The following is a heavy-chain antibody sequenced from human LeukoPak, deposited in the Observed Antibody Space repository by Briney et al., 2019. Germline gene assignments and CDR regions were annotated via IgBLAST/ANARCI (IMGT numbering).Heavy chain of an antibody. V-gene: IGHV1-8*01. CDR2: MNPNSGNT. J-gene: IGHJ4*02. CDR3: ARGPHERSGYPDD. D-gene: IGHD3-22*01. CDR1: GYTFTSYD. Sequence: GASVKVSCKASGYTFTSYDINWVRQATGQGLEWMEWMNPNSGNTGYAQKFQGRVTLTTDTSTSTAYMELRSLRSDDTAVYYCARGPHERSGYPDDWGQGTLVIVSS.